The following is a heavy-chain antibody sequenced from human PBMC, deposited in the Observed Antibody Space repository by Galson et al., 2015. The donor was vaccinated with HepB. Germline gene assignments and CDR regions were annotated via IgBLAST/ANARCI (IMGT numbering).Heavy chain of an antibody. J-gene: IGHJ4*02. D-gene: IGHD2-15*01. CDR2: IRSSSSTI. CDR3: ASRVVVDY. Sequence: SLRLSCAASGFTFSSYSMNWVRQAPGKGLEWVSYIRSSSSTIYYADSVKGRFTISRDNAKNSLYLQMNCLRDENTAVYYCASRVVVDYWGQGTLVTVSS. V-gene: IGHV3-48*02. CDR1: GFTFSSYS.